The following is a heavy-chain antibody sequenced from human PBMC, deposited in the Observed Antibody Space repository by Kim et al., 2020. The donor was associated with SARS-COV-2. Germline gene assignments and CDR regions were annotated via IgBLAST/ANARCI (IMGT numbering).Heavy chain of an antibody. CDR3: ARELAGDGYNLDYYYYGMD. D-gene: IGHD5-12*01. J-gene: IGHJ6*01. CDR2: IIPILGIA. V-gene: IGHV1-69*04. Sequence: SVKVSCKASGGTFSSYAISWVRQAPGQGLEWMGRIIPILGIANYAQKFQGRVTITADKSTSTAYMELSSLRSEDTAVYYCARELAGDGYNLDYYYYGMD. CDR1: GGTFSSYA.